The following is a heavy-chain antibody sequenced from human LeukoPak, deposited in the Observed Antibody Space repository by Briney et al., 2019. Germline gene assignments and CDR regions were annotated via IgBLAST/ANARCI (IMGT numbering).Heavy chain of an antibody. CDR3: ASGLKYDFWSGNKFDY. Sequence: GASVKVSCKASGYTFTGYYMHWVRQAPGQGLEWMGRINPNSGGTNYAQKFQGRVTMTRDTSISTAYMELSSLRSEDTAVYYCASGLKYDFWSGNKFDYWGQGTLVTVSS. V-gene: IGHV1-2*06. D-gene: IGHD3-3*01. CDR1: GYTFTGYY. J-gene: IGHJ4*02. CDR2: INPNSGGT.